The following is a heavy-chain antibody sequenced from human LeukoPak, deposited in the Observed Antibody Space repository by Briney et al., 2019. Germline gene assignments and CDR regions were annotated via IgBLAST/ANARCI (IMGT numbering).Heavy chain of an antibody. CDR2: ISGSGGST. Sequence: PGGSLRLSCAASGFTFSSYAMSWVRQAPGKGLEWVSAISGSGGSTYYADSVKGRFTISGDNSKNTLYLQMNSLRAEDTAVYYCANSDYGDYYYYYYGMDVWGQGTTVTVSS. D-gene: IGHD4-17*01. J-gene: IGHJ6*02. CDR1: GFTFSSYA. CDR3: ANSDYGDYYYYYYGMDV. V-gene: IGHV3-23*01.